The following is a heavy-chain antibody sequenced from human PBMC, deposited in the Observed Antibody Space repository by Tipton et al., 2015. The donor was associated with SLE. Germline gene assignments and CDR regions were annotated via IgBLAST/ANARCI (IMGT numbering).Heavy chain of an antibody. V-gene: IGHV3-30*04. CDR2: ISYDGSNK. Sequence: SLRLSCAASGFTFSSYAMHWVRQAPGKGLEWVAVISYDGSNKYYADSVKGRFTISRDNSKNTLYLQMNSLRAEDTAVYYCAKDSTIFGGGLDYWGQGTLVTVSS. CDR1: GFTFSSYA. D-gene: IGHD3-3*01. J-gene: IGHJ4*02. CDR3: AKDSTIFGGGLDY.